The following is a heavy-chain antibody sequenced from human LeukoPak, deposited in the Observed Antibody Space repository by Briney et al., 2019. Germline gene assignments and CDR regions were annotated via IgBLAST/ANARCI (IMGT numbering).Heavy chain of an antibody. CDR3: ARDIYSNSSGGIDY. J-gene: IGHJ4*02. CDR1: GFIFSTYW. D-gene: IGHD6-6*01. Sequence: GGSLRLSGAASGFIFSTYWMSWVRQAPGKGLEWVANIKQDGSEKYYVDSVKGRFTISRDNAESSLWLQMNSLRAEDTAVYYCARDIYSNSSGGIDYWGQGTLVTVSS. CDR2: IKQDGSEK. V-gene: IGHV3-7*01.